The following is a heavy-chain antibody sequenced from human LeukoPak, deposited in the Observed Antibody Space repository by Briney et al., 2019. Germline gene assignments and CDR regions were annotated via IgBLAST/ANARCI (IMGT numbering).Heavy chain of an antibody. CDR2: TFPGDSDT. V-gene: IGHV5-51*01. CDR1: GYSFATYW. Sequence: GESLKISCQGSGYSFATYWIAWVRQMPGKGLEWMGVTFPGDSDTRYSPSFQGQVTISADKSISTAYLQWSSLKASDTAMYYCARERDYWGQGTLVTVSS. J-gene: IGHJ4*02. CDR3: ARERDY. D-gene: IGHD1-1*01.